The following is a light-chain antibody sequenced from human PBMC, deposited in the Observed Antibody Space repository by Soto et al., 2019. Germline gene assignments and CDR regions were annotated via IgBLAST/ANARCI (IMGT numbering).Light chain of an antibody. CDR2: SAS. CDR3: QQVKHYPLT. Sequence: DIQVTQSPSFLSASVGDRVTITCRASQDISTHLAWYQQKPGRAPKLLIFSASTLQSGVPSVFSGSGSGTEFTLTISSLQPEDFANYYCQQVKHYPLTFGGGTKVEIK. V-gene: IGKV1-9*01. J-gene: IGKJ4*01. CDR1: QDISTH.